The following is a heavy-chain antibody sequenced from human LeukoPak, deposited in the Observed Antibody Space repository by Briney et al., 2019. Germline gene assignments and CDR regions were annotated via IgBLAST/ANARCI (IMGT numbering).Heavy chain of an antibody. CDR1: GYSFTSYW. CDR3: ASTQYYYDSSGWVAFDI. Sequence: GESLKISCKGSGYSFTSYWIGWVRQMPGKGLEWMGIIYPGDSDTRHSPSFQGQVTISADKSISTAYLQWSSLKASDTAMYYCASTQYYYDSSGWVAFDIWGQGTMVTVSS. V-gene: IGHV5-51*01. J-gene: IGHJ3*02. CDR2: IYPGDSDT. D-gene: IGHD3-22*01.